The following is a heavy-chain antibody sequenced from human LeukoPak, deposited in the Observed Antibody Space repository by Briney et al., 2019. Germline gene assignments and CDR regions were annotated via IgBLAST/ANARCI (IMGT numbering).Heavy chain of an antibody. V-gene: IGHV1-2*02. D-gene: IGHD3-10*01. CDR1: GYTFSDYY. CDR2: IKPNSGDT. CDR3: ASPQRGSGSYYTDY. J-gene: IGHJ4*02. Sequence: ASVKVSCKASGYTFSDYYMQWVRQAPGQGLEWMGWIKPNSGDTNYGQNFQGRVTMTRDTSISTAYLELSRLRSDDTAVYYCASPQRGSGSYYTDYWGQGTLVTVSS.